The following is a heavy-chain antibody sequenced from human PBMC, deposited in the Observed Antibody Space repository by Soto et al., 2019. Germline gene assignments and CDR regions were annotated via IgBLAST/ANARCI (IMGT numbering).Heavy chain of an antibody. D-gene: IGHD3-10*01. CDR3: ARDLRGRRSGRFDP. CDR1: GDPITSGGFY. Sequence: QVQLQESGPGLVKPSETLSLTCTLSGDPITSGGFYWTWIRQHPAKGLEWIGYIYYSGVTYYNPSLKGRATISVDTSKNQFSLNLSSVTAADTAMYYCARDLRGRRSGRFDPWGQGTLVTVSS. CDR2: IYYSGVT. J-gene: IGHJ5*02. V-gene: IGHV4-31*03.